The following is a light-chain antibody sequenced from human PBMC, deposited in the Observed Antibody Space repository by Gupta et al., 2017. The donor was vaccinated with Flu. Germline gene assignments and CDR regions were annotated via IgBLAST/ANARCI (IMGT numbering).Light chain of an antibody. CDR2: EVS. CDR1: SSDAGGYNY. Sequence: QSALTQPASVSGSPGQSTTISCTVTSSDAGGYNYVSWYQQHPGKAPKLMIYEVSNRPSGVSNRFSGSKSGNTASLTISGLQAEDEAYYYCSSYTSSSTPLFGGGTKLTVL. CDR3: SSYTSSSTPL. J-gene: IGLJ2*01. V-gene: IGLV2-14*01.